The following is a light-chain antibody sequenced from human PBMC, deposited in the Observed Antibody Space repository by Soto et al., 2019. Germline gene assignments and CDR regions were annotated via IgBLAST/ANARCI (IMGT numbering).Light chain of an antibody. CDR1: QSISSW. CDR3: QQYNSYQYT. Sequence: DIQMTQSPSTLSASVGDRVTITCRASQSISSWVAWYQQKPGKAPKLLIYKASSLEGGIPSRFSGSGSDTEFTLTISSLQPEDFATYYCQQYNSYQYTFGQGTKLDIK. J-gene: IGKJ2*01. CDR2: KAS. V-gene: IGKV1-5*03.